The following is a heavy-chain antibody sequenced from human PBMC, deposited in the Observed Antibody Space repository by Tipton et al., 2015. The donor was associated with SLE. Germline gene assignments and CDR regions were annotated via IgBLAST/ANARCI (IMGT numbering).Heavy chain of an antibody. CDR2: IYHSGYT. Sequence: TLSLTCAVSGYSITSGFYWGWIRQPPGKGLEWIASIYHSGYTYYNPSLKSRVTISVDTSKNQFSLKLHSVTAADTAVYYCARGEREVDYWGQGTPVTVSS. V-gene: IGHV4-38-2*01. CDR3: ARGEREVDY. D-gene: IGHD3-16*01. J-gene: IGHJ4*02. CDR1: GYSITSGFY.